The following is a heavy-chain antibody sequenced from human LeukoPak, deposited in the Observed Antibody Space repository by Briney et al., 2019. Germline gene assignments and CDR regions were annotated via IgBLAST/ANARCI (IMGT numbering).Heavy chain of an antibody. CDR3: AREDCSGGSCYFVY. D-gene: IGHD2-15*01. J-gene: IGHJ4*02. CDR2: ISGSGGST. V-gene: IGHV3-23*01. CDR1: GFTFSNNA. Sequence: GGSLRLSCAASGFTFSNNAMSWVRQAPGKGLEWVSAISGSGGSTYYADSVKGRFTISRDNAKNSLYLQMNSLRAEDTALYYCAREDCSGGSCYFVYWGQGTLVTVSS.